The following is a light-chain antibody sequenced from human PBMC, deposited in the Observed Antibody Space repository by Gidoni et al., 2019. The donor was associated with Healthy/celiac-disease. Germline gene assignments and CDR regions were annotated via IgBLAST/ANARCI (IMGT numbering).Light chain of an antibody. V-gene: IGLV2-11*01. Sequence: QSALPQPRSVSGSPGQSATLSCPGTSSDVGGYNYVSWYQPHPGKAPHLMIYDVSTRPSGVPDRCSGSKSGNTASLTTSGLQDEDEADYYCCSYAGSYTFSVVFGGGTKLTVL. CDR3: CSYAGSYTFSVV. CDR1: SSDVGGYNY. J-gene: IGLJ2*01. CDR2: DVS.